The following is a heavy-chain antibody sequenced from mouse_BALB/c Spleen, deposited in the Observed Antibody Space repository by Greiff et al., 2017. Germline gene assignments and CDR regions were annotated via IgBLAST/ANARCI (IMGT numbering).Heavy chain of an antibody. CDR3: APLYYYGSSSWFAY. Sequence: VQLKESGAELVKPGASVKLSCTASGFNIKDTYMHWVKQRPEQGLEWIGRIDPANGNTKYDPKFQGKATITADTSSNTAYLQLSSLTSEDTAVYYCAPLYYYGSSSWFAYWGQGTLVTVSA. V-gene: IGHV14-3*02. J-gene: IGHJ3*01. CDR2: IDPANGNT. D-gene: IGHD1-1*01. CDR1: GFNIKDTY.